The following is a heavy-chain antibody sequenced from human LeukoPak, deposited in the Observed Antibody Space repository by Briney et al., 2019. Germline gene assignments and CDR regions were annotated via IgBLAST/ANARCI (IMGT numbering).Heavy chain of an antibody. D-gene: IGHD2-2*01. J-gene: IGHJ4*02. CDR2: ISGSGGST. CDR1: GFTFSSYA. CDR3: AKDTRYVVVPAATTDY. Sequence: GGSLRLSCAASGFTFSSYAMSWVRQAPGKGLEWVSAISGSGGSTYYADSVKGRFTISRDNSKNTLYLQMNSLRAEDTAVYYCAKDTRYVVVPAATTDYWGQGTLVTVSS. V-gene: IGHV3-23*01.